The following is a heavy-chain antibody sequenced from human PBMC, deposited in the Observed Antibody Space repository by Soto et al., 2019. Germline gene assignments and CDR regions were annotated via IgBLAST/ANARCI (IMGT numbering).Heavy chain of an antibody. CDR1: GFTFSAYG. CDR2: ISVSGTST. V-gene: IGHV3-23*01. D-gene: IGHD3-10*01. J-gene: IGHJ4*02. Sequence: GGSLRLSCAGSGFTFSAYGMSWVRQAPGKGLEWVSGISVSGTSTYYADSVKGRFTISRDNSKNTLYLQMKRLRAEDTALYYCAKDWTRGSGGYPDYFDYWGQGTPATVSS. CDR3: AKDWTRGSGGYPDYFDY.